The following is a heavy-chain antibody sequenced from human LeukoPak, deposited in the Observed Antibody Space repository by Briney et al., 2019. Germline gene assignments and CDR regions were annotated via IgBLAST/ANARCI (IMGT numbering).Heavy chain of an antibody. CDR2: INHSGST. D-gene: IGHD6-19*01. V-gene: IGHV4-34*01. J-gene: IGHJ4*02. Sequence: SETLSLTCAVYGGSFSGYYWSWIRQPQGKGLELNGEINHSGSTNYNPSLKSRVTISVDTSKNQFSLKLSSVTAADTAVYYCARASPRYSSEPMYYFDYWGQGTLVTVSS. CDR3: ARASPRYSSEPMYYFDY. CDR1: GGSFSGYY.